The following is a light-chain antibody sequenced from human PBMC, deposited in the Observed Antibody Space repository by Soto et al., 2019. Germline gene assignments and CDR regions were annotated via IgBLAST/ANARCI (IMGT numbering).Light chain of an antibody. CDR2: AAS. CDR1: KGIRND. V-gene: IGKV1-17*01. Sequence: IQMTQSPSSLSSSLGARVTIPCRASKGIRNDLGWYQQKPGKAPKLLIYAASSLQSGVPSRFSGSGSGTEFTLTISSLQPDDFETYYCQQYNGYSRTFGQGTRLEIK. J-gene: IGKJ5*01. CDR3: QQYNGYSRT.